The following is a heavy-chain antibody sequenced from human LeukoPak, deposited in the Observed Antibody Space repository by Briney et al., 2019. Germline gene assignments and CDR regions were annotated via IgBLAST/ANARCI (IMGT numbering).Heavy chain of an antibody. CDR1: VGSFNIYY. Sequence: TSETLSLTCTVSVGSFNIYYWNWIRQPPGKGLEWIGYIYYSGSTYYSASTKYNPSLKSRVATSQDIATNPCSLRPTSVTAVETAVYYGARERGISMVVWGQGTLVTVSS. D-gene: IGHD3-10*01. CDR2: IYYSGSTYYSAST. CDR3: ARERGISMVV. J-gene: IGHJ4*02. V-gene: IGHV4-59*01.